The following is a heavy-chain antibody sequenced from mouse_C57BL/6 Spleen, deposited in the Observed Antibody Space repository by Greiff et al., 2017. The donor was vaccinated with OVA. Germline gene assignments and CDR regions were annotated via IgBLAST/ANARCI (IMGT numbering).Heavy chain of an antibody. CDR3: TRDDYDDRFAY. V-gene: IGHV1-15*01. D-gene: IGHD2-4*01. CDR2: IDPETGGT. J-gene: IGHJ3*01. CDR1: GYTFTDYE. Sequence: VQLQQSGAELVRPGASVTLSCKASGYTFTDYEMHWVKQTPVHGLEWIGAIDPETGGTAYNQKFKGKAILTADKSSSTAYMELRSLTSEDSAVYYCTRDDYDDRFAYWAKGLWSLSLQ.